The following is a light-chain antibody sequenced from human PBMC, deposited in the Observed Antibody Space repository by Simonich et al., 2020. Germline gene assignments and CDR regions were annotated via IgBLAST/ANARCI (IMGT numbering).Light chain of an antibody. J-gene: IGKJ4*01. CDR1: QSVLSSSNNKNY. Sequence: DIVMTQSPDSLAVSLGERATINCKSSQSVLSSSNNKNYLAWYQQKPGQPPKLLIYWASTRESGVPDRFRGSGSGTDFTLTISSLQAEDVAVYYCQQYYSTPPTFGGGTKVEIK. CDR3: QQYYSTPPT. V-gene: IGKV4-1*01. CDR2: WAS.